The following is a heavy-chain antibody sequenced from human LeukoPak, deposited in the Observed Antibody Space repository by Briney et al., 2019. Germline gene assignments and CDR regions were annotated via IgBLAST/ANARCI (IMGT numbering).Heavy chain of an antibody. CDR2: INAGNGNT. CDR3: AVLYSSSPFDP. D-gene: IGHD6-6*01. V-gene: IGHV1-3*01. CDR1: GYTFTSYA. J-gene: IGHJ5*02. Sequence: ASVKVSCKASGYTFTSYAMHWVRQAPGQRLEWMGWINAGNGNTKYSQKFQGRVTITGDTSASTAYMELGSLRSEDTAVYYCAVLYSSSPFDPWGQGTLVTVSS.